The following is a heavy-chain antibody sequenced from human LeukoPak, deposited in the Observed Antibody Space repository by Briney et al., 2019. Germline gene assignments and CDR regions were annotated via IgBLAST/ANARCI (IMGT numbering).Heavy chain of an antibody. CDR2: LNWNGAST. CDR3: AREASGYSYGLDAFDV. V-gene: IGHV3-20*04. CDR1: GFTFDDYG. D-gene: IGHD5-18*01. Sequence: RPGGSLRLSCAASGFTFDDYGLSWVRQVPGKGLEWVSGLNWNGASTGYADSVKGRFTISRDNAKNSLYLQMNSLRAEDTAVYYCAREASGYSYGLDAFDVWGQGTMVTVSS. J-gene: IGHJ3*01.